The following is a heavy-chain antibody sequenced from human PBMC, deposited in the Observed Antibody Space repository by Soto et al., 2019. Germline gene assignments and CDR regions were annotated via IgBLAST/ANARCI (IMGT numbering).Heavy chain of an antibody. Sequence: GGSLRLSCAASGFTFSSYSMNWVRQAPGKGLEWVSSISSSSSYIYYADSVKGRFTISSDNAKNSLYLQMNSLRAEDTAVYYCARELAAAGTFWFDPWGQGTLVTVSS. J-gene: IGHJ5*02. CDR1: GFTFSSYS. V-gene: IGHV3-21*01. CDR3: ARELAAAGTFWFDP. D-gene: IGHD6-13*01. CDR2: ISSSSSYI.